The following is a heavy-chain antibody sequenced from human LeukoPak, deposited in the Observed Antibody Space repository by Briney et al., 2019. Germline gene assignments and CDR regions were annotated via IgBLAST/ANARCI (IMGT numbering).Heavy chain of an antibody. CDR1: GFTFSSYS. D-gene: IGHD3-10*01. J-gene: IGHJ3*02. V-gene: IGHV3-48*01. Sequence: PGGSLRLSCAASGFTFSSYSMNWVRQAPGKGLEWVSYISSNSSTIYYADSVKGRFTISRDNAKNSLYLQMNSLRAEDTAVYYCARARVRGVIGAFDIWGQGTMVTVSS. CDR2: ISSNSSTI. CDR3: ARARVRGVIGAFDI.